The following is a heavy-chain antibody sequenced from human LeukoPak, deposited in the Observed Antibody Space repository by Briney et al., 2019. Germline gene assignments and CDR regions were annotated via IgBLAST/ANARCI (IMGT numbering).Heavy chain of an antibody. J-gene: IGHJ4*02. Sequence: SLKVSCKASGGTFSSYAISWVRQAPGQGLEWMGGIIPIFGTANYAQKFQGRVTITADESTSTAYMELSSLRSEDTAVYYCARVGIAAAGPFDYWGQGTLVTVSS. V-gene: IGHV1-69*13. CDR1: GGTFSSYA. D-gene: IGHD6-13*01. CDR3: ARVGIAAAGPFDY. CDR2: IIPIFGTA.